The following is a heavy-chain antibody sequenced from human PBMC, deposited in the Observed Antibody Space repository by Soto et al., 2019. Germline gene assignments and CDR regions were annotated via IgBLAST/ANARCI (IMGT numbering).Heavy chain of an antibody. V-gene: IGHV3-15*01. D-gene: IGHD4-17*01. Sequence: EVQLVESGGGLVKPGGSLRLSCAASGFTFSNAWMSWVRQAPGKGLEWVVRIKSKTDGGTTDYAAPVKGRFTISRDDSKNTLYLQMNSLKTEDTAVYYCTAHDYGDYVARDWGQGTLVTVSS. CDR3: TAHDYGDYVARD. CDR1: GFTFSNAW. J-gene: IGHJ4*02. CDR2: IKSKTDGGTT.